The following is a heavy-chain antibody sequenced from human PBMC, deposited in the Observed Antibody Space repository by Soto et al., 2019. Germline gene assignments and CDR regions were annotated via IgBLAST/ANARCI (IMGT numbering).Heavy chain of an antibody. CDR2: ISGSGGST. J-gene: IGHJ4*02. V-gene: IGHV3-23*01. Sequence: PGGSLRLSCAASGFTFANCAMSWVRQAPRKGLEWVSAISGSGGSTYYADSVKGRFTISRDNSKNTLYLQMNSLKAEDTAVYYCASPRLSSDGTTPIDYWGQGTLVTVSS. D-gene: IGHD1-1*01. CDR3: ASPRLSSDGTTPIDY. CDR1: GFTFANCA.